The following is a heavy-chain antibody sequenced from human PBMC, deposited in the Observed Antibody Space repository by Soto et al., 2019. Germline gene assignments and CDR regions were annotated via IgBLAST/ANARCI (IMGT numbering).Heavy chain of an antibody. V-gene: IGHV3-21*01. CDR3: ARARGGCSSTSCYVGPYYYYYMDV. CDR1: GFTFSSYS. J-gene: IGHJ6*03. CDR2: ISSSSSYI. D-gene: IGHD2-2*01. Sequence: EVQLVESGGGLVKPGGSLRLSCAASGFTFSSYSMNWVRQAPGKGLEWVSSISSSSSYIYYADSVKGRFTISRDNAKNSLYLQMNSLRAEDTAVYYCARARGGCSSTSCYVGPYYYYYMDVWGKGTTVTVSS.